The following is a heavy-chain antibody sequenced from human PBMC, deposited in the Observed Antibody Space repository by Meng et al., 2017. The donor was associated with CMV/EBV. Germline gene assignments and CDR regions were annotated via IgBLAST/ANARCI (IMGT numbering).Heavy chain of an antibody. V-gene: IGHV3-15*01. CDR3: TTVVPAAMDVDY. CDR2: NRSKTEGGTT. J-gene: IGHJ4*02. D-gene: IGHD2-2*01. CDR1: VLAISKAW. Sequence: SVLAISKAWMGWVRQDRGKGMGWSGRNRSKTEGGTTDYAASVRGRLTSSRDDSKNTLYRKMNSRKTEDTAVYYCTTVVPAAMDVDYWGQGTLVTVSS.